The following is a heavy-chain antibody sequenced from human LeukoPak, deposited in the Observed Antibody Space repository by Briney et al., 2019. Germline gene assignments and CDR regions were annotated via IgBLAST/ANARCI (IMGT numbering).Heavy chain of an antibody. CDR3: ASLSIAARPDFDC. Sequence: ASVEVSCKASGGTFSTYAISWVRQAPEQGLEWMGWINPNSGGTNYAQKFQGRVTMTRDTSISTAYMELSRLRSDDTAVYYCASLSIAARPDFDCWGQGTLVTVSS. V-gene: IGHV1-2*02. CDR2: INPNSGGT. CDR1: GGTFSTYA. D-gene: IGHD6-6*01. J-gene: IGHJ4*02.